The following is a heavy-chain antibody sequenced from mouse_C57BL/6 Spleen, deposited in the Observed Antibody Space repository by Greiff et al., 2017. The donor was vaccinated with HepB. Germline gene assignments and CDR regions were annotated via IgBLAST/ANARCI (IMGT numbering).Heavy chain of an antibody. Sequence: MESCKASGYTFTSYWMHWVKQRPGRGLEWIGRIDPNSGGTKYNEKFKSKATLTVDKPSSTAYMQLSSLTSEDSAVYYCARITTVVADWYFDVWGTGTTVTVSS. CDR2: IDPNSGGT. V-gene: IGHV1-72*01. CDR1: GYTFTSYW. J-gene: IGHJ1*03. CDR3: ARITTVVADWYFDV. D-gene: IGHD1-1*01.